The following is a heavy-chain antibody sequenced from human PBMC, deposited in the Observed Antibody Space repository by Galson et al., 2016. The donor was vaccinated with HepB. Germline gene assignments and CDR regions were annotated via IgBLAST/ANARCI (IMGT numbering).Heavy chain of an antibody. Sequence: SLRLSCAASGFTFSSSSMNWVRQAPGKGLEWVSSISSSSSYIYYTDSVKGRFTISRDNAKNSLYLQMNSLRAESTAVYYCARMRRFGEFYFDYWGQGTLVTVSS. V-gene: IGHV3-21*01. J-gene: IGHJ4*02. CDR3: ARMRRFGEFYFDY. D-gene: IGHD3-10*01. CDR2: ISSSSSYI. CDR1: GFTFSSSS.